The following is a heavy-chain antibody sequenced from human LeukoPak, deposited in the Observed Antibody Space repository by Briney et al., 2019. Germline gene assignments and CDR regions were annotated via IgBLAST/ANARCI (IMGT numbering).Heavy chain of an antibody. CDR3: AGIRFNTYYFDY. V-gene: IGHV3-11*01. CDR2: ISSSGSTI. CDR1: GFTFSDYY. D-gene: IGHD3-3*01. Sequence: GGSLRLSCAASGFTFSDYYMSWIRQAPGKGLEWVSYISSSGSTIYYADSVKGRFTISRDNAKNSLYLQMNILRAEDTAVYYCAGIRFNTYYFDYWGQGTLVTVSS. J-gene: IGHJ4*02.